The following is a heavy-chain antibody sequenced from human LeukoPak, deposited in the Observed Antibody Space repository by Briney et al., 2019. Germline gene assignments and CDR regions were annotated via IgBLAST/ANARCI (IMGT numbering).Heavy chain of an antibody. J-gene: IGHJ4*02. CDR3: ARAPLTYYYGSGSSKSPNFDY. D-gene: IGHD3-10*01. V-gene: IGHV4-59*12. CDR2: IYYSGST. CDR1: GGSISSYY. Sequence: PSETLSLTCTVSGGSISSYYWSWIRQPPGKGLEWIGYIYYSGSTNYNPSLKSRVTISVDTSKNQFSLKLSSVTAADTAVYYCARAPLTYYYGSGSSKSPNFDYWGQGTLVTVSS.